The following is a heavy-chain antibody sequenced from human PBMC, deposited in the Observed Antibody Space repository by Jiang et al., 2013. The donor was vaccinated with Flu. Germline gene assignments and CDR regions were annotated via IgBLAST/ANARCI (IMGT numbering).Heavy chain of an antibody. CDR3: ARVWSGFYNNDY. Sequence: GAEVKKPGESLRISCKGSGYRFTSHWITWVRQMPGKGLEWMGRIDPSDSYTTYSPSFQGHVTISVDKSVNTAYLQWSSLKAPDSAMYYCARVWSGFYNNDYWGQG. CDR1: GYRFTSHW. V-gene: IGHV5-10-1*01. CDR2: IDPSDSYT. J-gene: IGHJ4*02. D-gene: IGHD3-3*01.